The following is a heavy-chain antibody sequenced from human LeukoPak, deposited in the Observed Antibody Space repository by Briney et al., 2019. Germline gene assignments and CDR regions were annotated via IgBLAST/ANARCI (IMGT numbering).Heavy chain of an antibody. CDR3: ARAQYDFWSGYASFDY. CDR2: IYTSGST. D-gene: IGHD3-3*01. Sequence: SETLSLTCTVSGGSISSYYWSWIRRPAGKGLEWIGRIYTSGSTNYNPSLKSRVTMSVDTSKNQSSLKLSSVTAADTAVYYCARAQYDFWSGYASFDYWGQGTLVTVSS. J-gene: IGHJ4*02. V-gene: IGHV4-4*07. CDR1: GGSISSYY.